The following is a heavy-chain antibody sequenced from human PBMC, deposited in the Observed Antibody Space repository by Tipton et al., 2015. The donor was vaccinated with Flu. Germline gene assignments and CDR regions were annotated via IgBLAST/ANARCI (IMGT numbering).Heavy chain of an antibody. CDR2: IYTSGTT. V-gene: IGHV4-61*02. Sequence: TLSLTCTVSGGSVSSGGSYWTWIRQPAGKGLEWIGRIYTSGTTNYNPSLKSRVTISVDTSKNQFSLTVNSVTAADTAVYYCARDSGSATHYNLFWEYYGLDVWPGDHGHRLL. D-gene: IGHD3-10*01. CDR1: GGSVSSGGSY. CDR3: ARDSGSATHYNLFWEYYGLDV. J-gene: IGHJ6*02.